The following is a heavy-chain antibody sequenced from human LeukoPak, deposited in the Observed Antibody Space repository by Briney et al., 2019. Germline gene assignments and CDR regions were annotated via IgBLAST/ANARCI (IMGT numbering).Heavy chain of an antibody. CDR2: IYYSGST. V-gene: IGHV4-59*01. J-gene: IGHJ4*02. CDR1: GGSISSYY. CDR3: ARVVGDYTNEGFFDY. Sequence: SETLSLTCTVSGGSISSYYWSWIRQTPGKGLEWIGYIYYSGSTNYNPSLKSRVTISVDTSKNQFSLKLSSVTAADTAVYYCARVVGDYTNEGFFDYWGQGTLVTVSS. D-gene: IGHD4-17*01.